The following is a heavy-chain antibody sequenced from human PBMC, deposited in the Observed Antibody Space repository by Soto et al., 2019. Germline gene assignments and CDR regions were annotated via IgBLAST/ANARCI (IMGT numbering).Heavy chain of an antibody. V-gene: IGHV6-1*01. CDR2: TYYRSKWYN. Sequence: SQTLSLAYPISGDSVSSNSAAWNWIRPSPSRGLEWLGRTYYRSKWYNDYAVSVKSRITINPDTSKNQFSLQLNSVTPEDTAVYYCARGGQQLEEDWFDPGGQGTLVTVSS. D-gene: IGHD6-13*01. CDR1: GDSVSSNSAA. J-gene: IGHJ5*02. CDR3: ARGGQQLEEDWFDP.